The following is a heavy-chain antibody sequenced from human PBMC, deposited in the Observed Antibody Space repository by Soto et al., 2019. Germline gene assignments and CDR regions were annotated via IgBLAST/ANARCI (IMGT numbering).Heavy chain of an antibody. D-gene: IGHD6-19*01. V-gene: IGHV1-18*04. Sequence: VASVKVSCKASGYTFTSHGINWVRQAPGQGLELMGWISAYNGDTKYEKKFQGRVTMTTDASSSTAYMELKSLSSDDTAVYFCARDTSNTSGNRIWFDPWGQGTQVTVSS. CDR1: GYTFTSHG. CDR3: ARDTSNTSGNRIWFDP. CDR2: ISAYNGDT. J-gene: IGHJ5*02.